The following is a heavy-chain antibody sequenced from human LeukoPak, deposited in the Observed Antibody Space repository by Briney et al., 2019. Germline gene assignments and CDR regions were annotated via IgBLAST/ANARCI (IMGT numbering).Heavy chain of an antibody. CDR1: GFTFSNYY. CDR3: ARGTTVTRIYDY. J-gene: IGHJ4*02. Sequence: GGSLRLSCAASGFTFSNYYMSWIRQAPGKGLEWVSYISSSGVTIYYADSVKGRFTISRDDAKNSLYLQMSSLRAEDTAVYYCARGTTVTRIYDYWGQGTLVTVSS. D-gene: IGHD4-17*01. CDR2: ISSSGVTI. V-gene: IGHV3-11*04.